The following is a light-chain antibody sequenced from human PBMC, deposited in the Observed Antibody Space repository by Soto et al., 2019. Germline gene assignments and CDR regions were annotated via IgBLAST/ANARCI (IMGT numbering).Light chain of an antibody. CDR3: SSYTSSSTFLL. Sequence: QSALTQPPSVSGSPGQSVTISCTGTSSDVGSYNRVSWYQQPPGTAPKLMIYEVSNRPSGVPDRFSGSKSGNTASLTISGLQAEDEADYYCSSYTSSSTFLLFGGGTKVTVL. CDR2: EVS. V-gene: IGLV2-18*02. J-gene: IGLJ2*01. CDR1: SSDVGSYNR.